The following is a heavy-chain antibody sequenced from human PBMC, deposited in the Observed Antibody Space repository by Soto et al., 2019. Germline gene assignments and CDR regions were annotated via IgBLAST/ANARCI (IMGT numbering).Heavy chain of an antibody. D-gene: IGHD3-22*01. CDR3: AKNPGYYYDSTGYHFDY. CDR2: ISYGGSTT. Sequence: HPGGSLRLSCAASGFTFSIYAMSWVRQAPGKGLEWVSAISYGGSTTYYADSVKGRFTISRDNSKNTLYLQMNSLRAEDTAVYYCAKNPGYYYDSTGYHFDYWGQGTLVTVS. CDR1: GFTFSIYA. J-gene: IGHJ4*02. V-gene: IGHV3-23*01.